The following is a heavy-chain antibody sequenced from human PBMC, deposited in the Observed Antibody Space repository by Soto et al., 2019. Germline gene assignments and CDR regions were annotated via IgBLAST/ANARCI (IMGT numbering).Heavy chain of an antibody. D-gene: IGHD3-16*01. CDR1: GFTVSSNY. V-gene: IGHV3-66*01. Sequence: EVQLVESGGGLVQPGGSLRLSCAASGFTVSSNYMSWVRQAPGKGLEWVSVIYSGGSTYYADSVKGRFTISRDNSKNTLDLQMNSLRAEDTAVYYCARDFGGRHPSDYGGQGTLVTVSS. CDR3: ARDFGGRHPSDY. CDR2: IYSGGST. J-gene: IGHJ4*02.